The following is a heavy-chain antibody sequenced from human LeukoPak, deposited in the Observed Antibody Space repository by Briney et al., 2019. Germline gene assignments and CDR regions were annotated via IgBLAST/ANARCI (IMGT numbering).Heavy chain of an antibody. CDR1: GFTFSSYG. D-gene: IGHD2-2*01. CDR2: IWYDGSNK. V-gene: IGHV3-33*01. J-gene: IGHJ6*02. CDR3: AREGGYCSSTSCYPLGMDV. Sequence: GGSLRLPCAASGFTFSSYGMHWVSQAPGKGLEWVAVIWYDGSNKYYADSVKGRFTISRDNSKNTLYLQMNSLRAEDTAVYYCAREGGYCSSTSCYPLGMDVWGQGTTVTVSS.